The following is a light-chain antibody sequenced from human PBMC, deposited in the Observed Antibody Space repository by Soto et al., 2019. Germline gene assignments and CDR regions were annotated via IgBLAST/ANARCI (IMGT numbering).Light chain of an antibody. CDR2: GAS. V-gene: IGKV3-15*01. Sequence: EIVMTQSPATLSVSPGERATLSCRASQSVSSNLAWYQQKPGQAPRLLIYGASTRATGIPARFSGSGSGTEFPLTISSLQSEDFAVYYCQQYNNWPPRAWTFGQGTKVESK. J-gene: IGKJ1*01. CDR3: QQYNNWPPRAWT. CDR1: QSVSSN.